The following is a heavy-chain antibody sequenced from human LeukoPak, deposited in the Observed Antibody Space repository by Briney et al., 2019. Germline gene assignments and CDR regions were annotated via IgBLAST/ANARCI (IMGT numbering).Heavy chain of an antibody. CDR1: GFTFSSYA. D-gene: IGHD6-13*01. CDR3: ARALIAAAGTLDY. V-gene: IGHV3-30-3*01. Sequence: GGSLRLSCAASGFTFSSYAMHWVRQAPGKGLEWVAAISYDGSNKYYADSVKGRFTISRDNSKNTLYLQMNSLRAEDTAVYYCARALIAAAGTLDYWGEGTLVTVSS. CDR2: ISYDGSNK. J-gene: IGHJ4*02.